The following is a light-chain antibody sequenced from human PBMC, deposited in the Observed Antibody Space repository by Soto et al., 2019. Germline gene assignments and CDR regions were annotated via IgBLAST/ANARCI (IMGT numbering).Light chain of an antibody. CDR3: NSFTTSSTWV. V-gene: IGLV2-14*01. CDR1: SSDVGGSNH. Sequence: QSALTQPASVSGSPGQSITISCTGTSSDVGGSNHVSWYQQHPGKAPKLMIYEVNNRPSGVSNRFSASKSGNTASLTISGLQAEDEADYYCNSFTTSSTWVFGGGTKLTVL. J-gene: IGLJ3*02. CDR2: EVN.